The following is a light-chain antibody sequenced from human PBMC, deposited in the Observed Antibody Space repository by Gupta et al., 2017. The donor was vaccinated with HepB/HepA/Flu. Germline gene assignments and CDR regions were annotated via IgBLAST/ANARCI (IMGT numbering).Light chain of an antibody. CDR2: KVS. CDR1: QSLVSSDGNTY. V-gene: IGKV2-30*01. J-gene: IGKJ1*01. Sequence: DVVMTQSPLSLPVTLGQPASISCRSSQSLVSSDGNTYLTWFQQRPGQSPRRLFYKVSTRDSGVPDRFSGSGSDTXFTLKIXWVEAEDVGVYYCMQDTHWPWTFGXGTKVEVK. CDR3: MQDTHWPWT.